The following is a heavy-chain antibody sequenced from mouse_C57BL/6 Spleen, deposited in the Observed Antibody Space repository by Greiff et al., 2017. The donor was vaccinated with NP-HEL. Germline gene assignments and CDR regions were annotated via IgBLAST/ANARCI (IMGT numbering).Heavy chain of an antibody. Sequence: QVQLQQSGTELVRPGASVKLSCKASGYTITSSCMHWVKQRPEQGLEWIGNIDPTNGGTNYAQKFQSKATLTVDKSSTTAYMQLSSLTSEDAAVYYFARTGAIASFDYWGQGTTLTVSS. D-gene: IGHD6-1*01. CDR2: IDPTNGGT. CDR3: ARTGAIASFDY. CDR1: GYTITSSC. J-gene: IGHJ2*01. V-gene: IGHV1-53*01.